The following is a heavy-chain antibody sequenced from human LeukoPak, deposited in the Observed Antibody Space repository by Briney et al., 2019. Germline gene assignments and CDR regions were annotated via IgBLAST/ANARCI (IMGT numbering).Heavy chain of an antibody. CDR1: GLTFSSYG. CDR3: AKLED. V-gene: IGHV3-23*05. Sequence: GGTLRLSCVASGLTFSSYGMSWVRQAPGKGLEWVSSISGRGTSTFYADPVKGRFTISRDNSKNTVYLQLSNLRVADTAVYYCAKLEDWGQGTLVAVSS. D-gene: IGHD1-1*01. CDR2: ISGRGTST. J-gene: IGHJ4*02.